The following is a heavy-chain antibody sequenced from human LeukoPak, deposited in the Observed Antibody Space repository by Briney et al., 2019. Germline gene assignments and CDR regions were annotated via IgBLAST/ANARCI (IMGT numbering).Heavy chain of an antibody. D-gene: IGHD3-22*01. CDR1: GVSINSYF. CDR2: IHYSGSS. Sequence: PSETLSLTCSVSGVSINSYFWSWIRQPPGKGLEWIGYIHYSGSSNYNSSLKSRVTIAVDTSKNQFSLRLTSVTAADTAVYYCARVITSGYAYVYYYMDFWGRGTMVTVSS. V-gene: IGHV4-59*01. CDR3: ARVITSGYAYVYYYMDF. J-gene: IGHJ6*03.